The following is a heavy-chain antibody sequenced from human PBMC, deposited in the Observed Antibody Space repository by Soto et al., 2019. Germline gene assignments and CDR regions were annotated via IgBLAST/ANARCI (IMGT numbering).Heavy chain of an antibody. CDR3: ARRSEYDSSGYYPPLYDY. CDR1: GYSFTSYW. CDR2: IYPGDSDT. J-gene: IGHJ4*02. D-gene: IGHD3-22*01. Sequence: PGESLKISCKGSGYSFTSYWIGWVRQMPGKGLEWMGVIYPGDSDTRYSPSFQGQVTISADKSISTAYLQWSSLKASDTAMYYCARRSEYDSSGYYPPLYDYWGQGTLVTVSS. V-gene: IGHV5-51*01.